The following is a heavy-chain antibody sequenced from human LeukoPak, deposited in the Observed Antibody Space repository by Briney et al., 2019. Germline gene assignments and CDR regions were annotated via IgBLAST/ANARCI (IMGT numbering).Heavy chain of an antibody. J-gene: IGHJ3*01. CDR2: ISSSSSYI. Sequence: GGSLRLSCAASGFTFSSYSMNWVRQAPGKGLEWVSSISSSSSYIYYADSVKGRFTISRDNSKNTLYLQMNSLRVEDTAVYYCAKDRANYYGSGKFDAFDVWGPGTMVTVS. CDR3: AKDRANYYGSGKFDAFDV. CDR1: GFTFSSYS. D-gene: IGHD3-10*01. V-gene: IGHV3-21*04.